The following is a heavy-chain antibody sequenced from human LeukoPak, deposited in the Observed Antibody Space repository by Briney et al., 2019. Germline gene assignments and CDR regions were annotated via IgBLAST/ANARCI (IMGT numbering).Heavy chain of an antibody. V-gene: IGHV1-2*04. CDR1: GYTFTGYY. D-gene: IGHD6-13*01. J-gene: IGHJ6*02. CDR2: INPNSGGT. Sequence: ASVNVSCKASGYTFTGYYMHWVRQAPGQGLEWMGWINPNSGGTNYAQKFQGWVTMTRDTSISTAYMELSRLRSDDTAVYYCASGSSWYGDYYGMDVWGQGTTVTVSS. CDR3: ASGSSWYGDYYGMDV.